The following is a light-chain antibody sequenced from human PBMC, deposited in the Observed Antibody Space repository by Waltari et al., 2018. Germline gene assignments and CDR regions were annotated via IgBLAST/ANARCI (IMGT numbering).Light chain of an antibody. Sequence: DIQMTQSPSILSASIGDRVTITCRARQNFYNWLAWYQQKPGRSPNLLVFEASNLESGVPSRFSGSGSGTEFTLTINSLQPDDFATYYCQQYDAYPYTFGQGAKLEI. CDR2: EAS. CDR3: QQYDAYPYT. CDR1: QNFYNW. V-gene: IGKV1-5*03. J-gene: IGKJ2*01.